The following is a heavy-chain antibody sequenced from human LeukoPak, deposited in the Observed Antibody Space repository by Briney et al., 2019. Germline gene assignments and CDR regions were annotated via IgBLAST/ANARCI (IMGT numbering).Heavy chain of an antibody. CDR2: IWYDGSNK. CDR3: ARDSIGPDY. V-gene: IGHV3-33*01. D-gene: IGHD3-10*01. J-gene: IGHJ4*02. CDR1: GFTFSSYG. Sequence: GGSLRFSCAASGFTFSSYGMHWVRQAPGKGLEWVAVIWYDGSNKHYADSVKGRFTISRDNSKNTLYLQMNSLRAEDTAVYYCARDSIGPDYWGRGTLVTVSS.